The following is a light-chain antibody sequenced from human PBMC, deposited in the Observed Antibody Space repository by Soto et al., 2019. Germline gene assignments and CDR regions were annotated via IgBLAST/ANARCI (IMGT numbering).Light chain of an antibody. CDR1: QSVSSSY. Sequence: EIVLTQSPGTLSLSPGERATLSCRASQSVSSSYLAWYQQKPGQAPRPLIYGASSRATGIPDRFSGSGSGTDFTLTIRRLEPEDFAVYYCQQYGSSPPGLTFGGGTKVEIK. CDR3: QQYGSSPPGLT. V-gene: IGKV3-20*01. CDR2: GAS. J-gene: IGKJ4*01.